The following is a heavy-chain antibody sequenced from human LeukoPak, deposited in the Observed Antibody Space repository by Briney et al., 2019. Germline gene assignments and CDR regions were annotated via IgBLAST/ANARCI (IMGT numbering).Heavy chain of an antibody. Sequence: GGSLRLSCAASGFTFSSYGMHWVRQAPGKGLEWVAVISYDGSNKYYADPVKGRFTISRDNSKNTLYLQMNSLRAEDTAVYYCARDGGAYYASSGYIIDSWGQGTLVTVSS. CDR2: ISYDGSNK. CDR1: GFTFSSYG. V-gene: IGHV3-30*03. CDR3: ARDGGAYYASSGYIIDS. D-gene: IGHD3-22*01. J-gene: IGHJ4*02.